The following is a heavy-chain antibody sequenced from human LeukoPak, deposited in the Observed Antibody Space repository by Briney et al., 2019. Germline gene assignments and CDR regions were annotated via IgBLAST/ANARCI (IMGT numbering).Heavy chain of an antibody. D-gene: IGHD6-19*01. J-gene: IGHJ4*02. CDR1: GLTFSSYA. CDR3: ARDRGYSSGLEIDY. CDR2: ISGSGDST. Sequence: GGSLRLSCAASGLTFSSYAMSWVRQAPGKGLQWVSVISGSGDSTYYADSAKGRFTISRDNAKNSLYLQMNSLRAEDMAVYYCARDRGYSSGLEIDYWGQGTLVTVSS. V-gene: IGHV3-23*01.